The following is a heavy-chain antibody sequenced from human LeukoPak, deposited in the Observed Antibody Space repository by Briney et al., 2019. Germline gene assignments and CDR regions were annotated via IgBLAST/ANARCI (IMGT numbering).Heavy chain of an antibody. J-gene: IGHJ4*02. D-gene: IGHD3-9*01. CDR1: GGSISSGGYY. CDR2: IYHSGST. CDR3: ARVSYDIFNGYYKEDY. V-gene: IGHV4-30-2*01. Sequence: SETLSLTCTVSGGSISSGGYYWSWIRQPPGKGLEWIGYIYHSGSTYYNPSLKSRVTISIDTSKNQFSLKLSSVTAADTAVYYCARVSYDIFNGYYKEDYWGQGTLVTVSS.